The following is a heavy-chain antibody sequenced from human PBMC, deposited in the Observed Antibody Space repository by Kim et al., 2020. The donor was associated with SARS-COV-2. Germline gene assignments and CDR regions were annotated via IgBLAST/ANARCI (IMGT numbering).Heavy chain of an antibody. V-gene: IGHV4-59*01. CDR2: IYYSGTT. CDR3: ARGGERYTDGTTRFDY. D-gene: IGHD1-1*01. Sequence: SETLSLTCAVSGDSMSGFYWSWIRQPPGKGLEWIAYIYYSGTTNYNPSLKSRVTISVDTSKKHFSLNLSSVTAADTAVYYCARGGERYTDGTTRFDYLGPGALVTVS. J-gene: IGHJ4*02. CDR1: GDSMSGFY.